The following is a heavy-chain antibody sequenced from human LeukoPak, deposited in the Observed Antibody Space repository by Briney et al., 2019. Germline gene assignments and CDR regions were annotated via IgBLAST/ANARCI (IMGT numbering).Heavy chain of an antibody. J-gene: IGHJ4*02. CDR3: AIASGYYYDSSGYYYNY. V-gene: IGHV1-2*04. D-gene: IGHD3-22*01. CDR1: GYTFTGYY. Sequence: ASVKVSCKASGYTFTGYYMHWVRQAPGQGLEWMGWINPNSGGTNYAQKFQGWVTMTRDTSISTAYMELSRLRSDDTAVYYCAIASGYYYDSSGYYYNYWGQGTLVTVSS. CDR2: INPNSGGT.